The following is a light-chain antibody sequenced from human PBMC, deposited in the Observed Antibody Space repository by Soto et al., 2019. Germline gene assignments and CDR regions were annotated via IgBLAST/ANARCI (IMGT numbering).Light chain of an antibody. Sequence: QSVLTQPPSASGTPGQRVTISCSGSSSPIGSNFVSWFQQLPGTAPKLLIYNSDQRPSGVPDRFSGSKSGTSASLAISGLRSEDEADYYCAAWDASLSGLLFGGGTKLTVL. J-gene: IGLJ3*02. V-gene: IGLV1-47*01. CDR1: SSPIGSNF. CDR2: NSD. CDR3: AAWDASLSGLL.